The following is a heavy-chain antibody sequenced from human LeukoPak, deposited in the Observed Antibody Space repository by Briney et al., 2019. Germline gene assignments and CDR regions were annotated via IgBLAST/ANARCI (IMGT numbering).Heavy chain of an antibody. CDR3: AKMGLNTRYEH. CDR1: GGSFSTSSYY. D-gene: IGHD3-3*01. CDR2: VSSSGYT. Sequence: PSETLSLTCAVSGGSFSTSSYYWSWIRQPPGKGLEWTGTVSSSGYTFYNSSLESRVTISVDTSKNHFSLRLTSVTAADTALYYCAKMGLNTRYEHWGQGIQVTVSS. J-gene: IGHJ4*02. V-gene: IGHV4-39*02.